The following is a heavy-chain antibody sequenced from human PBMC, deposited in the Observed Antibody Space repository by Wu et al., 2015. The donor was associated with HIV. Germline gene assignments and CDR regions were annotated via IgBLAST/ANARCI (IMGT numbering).Heavy chain of an antibody. D-gene: IGHD3-22*01. Sequence: QARLVQSGTEVKKPGASVKVSCKASGYTFNTYYIHWVRQGPGQGLDWMGWINPKTGATHYAQKFQNRVTLTRDTSITTAYMEFRGLTSNDTALYYCASEARAIGGMGVWGKGTTVTVSS. J-gene: IGHJ6*04. CDR1: GYTFNTYY. CDR3: ASEARAIGGMGV. CDR2: INPKTGAT. V-gene: IGHV1-2*02.